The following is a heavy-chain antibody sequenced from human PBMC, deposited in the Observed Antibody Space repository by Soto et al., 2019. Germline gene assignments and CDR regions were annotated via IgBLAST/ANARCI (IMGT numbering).Heavy chain of an antibody. CDR3: TRIVGATRYYYYGMDV. CDR2: IKSKTDGGTT. V-gene: IGHV3-15*01. J-gene: IGHJ6*02. Sequence: GGSLRLSCAASGFTFSNAWMTWVRQAPGKGLEWVAHIKSKTDGGTTDYAAPVKGRFTISRDDSKSIAYLQMNSLKTEDTAMYYCTRIVGATRYYYYGMDVWGQGTTVTVSS. CDR1: GFTFSNAW. D-gene: IGHD1-26*01.